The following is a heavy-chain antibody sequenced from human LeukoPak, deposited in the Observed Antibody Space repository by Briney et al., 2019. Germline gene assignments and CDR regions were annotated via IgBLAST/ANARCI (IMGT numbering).Heavy chain of an antibody. CDR2: MYYSGST. J-gene: IGHJ4*02. CDR3: ARGRSYYDILTGYYRPTYYFDY. CDR1: GGSISSGDYY. V-gene: IGHV4-30-4*01. Sequence: SEALSLTCTVSGGSISSGDYYWSWIRQPPGKGLEWIGYMYYSGSTYYNPSLKSRVTISVDTSKNQFSLKLSSVTAADTAVYYCARGRSYYDILTGYYRPTYYFDYWGQGTLVTVSS. D-gene: IGHD3-9*01.